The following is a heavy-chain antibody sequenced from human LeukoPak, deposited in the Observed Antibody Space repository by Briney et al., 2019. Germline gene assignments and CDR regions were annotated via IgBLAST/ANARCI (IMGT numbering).Heavy chain of an antibody. CDR2: IAYDGTNR. J-gene: IGHJ4*02. Sequence: GGSLRLSCAASGFTFTDYGMHWVRQAPGKGLEWVAVIAYDGTNRYYADSVKGRFTISRDNFKNSLYLQMNSLRAEDTAVYYCSKERDYYVSRKDMGDWGQGTLVTVSS. D-gene: IGHD3-10*02. CDR3: SKERDYYVSRKDMGD. V-gene: IGHV3-30*18. CDR1: GFTFTDYG.